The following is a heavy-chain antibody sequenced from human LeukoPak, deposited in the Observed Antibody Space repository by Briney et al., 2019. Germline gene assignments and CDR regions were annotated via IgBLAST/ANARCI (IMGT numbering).Heavy chain of an antibody. V-gene: IGHV3-23*01. CDR2: IIGSGLTT. CDR1: GFTFSSYS. CDR3: AKDLSPGPD. J-gene: IGHJ4*02. Sequence: GGSLRLSCAASGFTFSSYSMNWVRQAPGKGLKWVSAIIGSGLTTYYADSVKGRFTISRDNSKITLYLQMDSLRAEDTAVYYCAKDLSPGPDWGQGTLVTVSS.